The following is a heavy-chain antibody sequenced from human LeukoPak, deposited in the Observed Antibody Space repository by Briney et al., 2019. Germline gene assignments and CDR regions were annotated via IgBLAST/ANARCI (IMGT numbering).Heavy chain of an antibody. J-gene: IGHJ4*02. CDR2: ISAYNGNT. Sequence: ASAKVSCKASGYTFTSYGISWVRQAPGQGLEWMGWISAYNGNTNYAQKLQGRVTMTTDTSTSTAYMELRSLRSDDTAVYYCARVNSHDSSGYYDYWGQGTLVTVSS. CDR3: ARVNSHDSSGYYDY. CDR1: GYTFTSYG. D-gene: IGHD3-22*01. V-gene: IGHV1-18*01.